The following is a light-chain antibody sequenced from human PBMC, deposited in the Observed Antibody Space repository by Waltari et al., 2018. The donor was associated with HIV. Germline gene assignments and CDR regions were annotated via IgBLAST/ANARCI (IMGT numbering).Light chain of an antibody. CDR3: QQYYSPPPRT. J-gene: IGKJ1*01. V-gene: IGKV4-1*01. CDR1: QSVLYSSNNKNY. Sequence: DIVMTQSPDSLAVSLGERATINCKSSQSVLYSSNNKNYLAWYQQTPGQPPKVLIYWASTRESGVPDRFSGSWSGTDFTLTISSLQAEDVAVYYCQQYYSPPPRTFGQGTKVEIK. CDR2: WAS.